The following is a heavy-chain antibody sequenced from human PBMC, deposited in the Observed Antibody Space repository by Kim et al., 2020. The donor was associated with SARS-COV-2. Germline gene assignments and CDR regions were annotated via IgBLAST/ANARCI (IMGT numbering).Heavy chain of an antibody. D-gene: IGHD3-10*01. V-gene: IGHV3-33*01. Sequence: GGSLRLSCAASGFTFSSYGMHWVRQAPGKGLEWVAVIWYDGSNKYYADSVKGRFTISRDNSKNTLYLQMNSLRAEDTAVYYCARDRSGGHSTPFDYWGQGTLVTVSS. CDR3: ARDRSGGHSTPFDY. J-gene: IGHJ4*02. CDR2: IWYDGSNK. CDR1: GFTFSSYG.